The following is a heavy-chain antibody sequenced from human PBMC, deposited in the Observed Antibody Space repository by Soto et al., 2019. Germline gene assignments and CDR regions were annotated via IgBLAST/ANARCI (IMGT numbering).Heavy chain of an antibody. D-gene: IGHD2-2*01. CDR1: EFSVSSNY. J-gene: IGHJ4*02. CDR3: ARNPYCFTSGCYYTDY. V-gene: IGHV3-66*01. CDR2: IYASGTT. Sequence: EVQLVESGGGLVQPGESLRLSCAASEFSVSSNYMSWVRQAPGKCLEWVSVIYASGTTYYADSVRGRFTISRDSSKNTLYLQMNSLIAEDTAVYYCARNPYCFTSGCYYTDYWGQGTLVTVSS.